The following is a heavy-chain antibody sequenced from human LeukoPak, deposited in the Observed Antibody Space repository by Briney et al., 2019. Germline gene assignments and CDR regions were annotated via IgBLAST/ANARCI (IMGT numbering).Heavy chain of an antibody. CDR3: ARAGGYCGRISCPYYFDY. Sequence: ASVKVSCKASGYTFTIYYMHWVRQAPGQGLEWMGIINPNGGGTSYAQKFQGRVTMNRNTSISTAYMELSSLRSEDTAVYYCARAGGYCGRISCPYYFDYWGQGSLVAVSS. CDR1: GYTFTIYY. D-gene: IGHD2-15*01. J-gene: IGHJ4*02. CDR2: INPNGGGT. V-gene: IGHV1-46*01.